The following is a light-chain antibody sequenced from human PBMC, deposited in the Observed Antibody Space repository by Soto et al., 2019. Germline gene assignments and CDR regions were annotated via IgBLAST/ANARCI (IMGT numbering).Light chain of an antibody. J-gene: IGLJ1*01. CDR3: SSYSSTSSLYV. V-gene: IGLV2-14*01. CDR2: EVT. Sequence: QSALTQPASVSLSPGQSITISCTGTSSDVGSYIYVSWYQQHPGKAPKLMIYEVTNRPSGVSNRFSGSKSGNTAPLTISGLQAEDEADYYCSSYSSTSSLYVFGTGTKVTVL. CDR1: SSDVGSYIY.